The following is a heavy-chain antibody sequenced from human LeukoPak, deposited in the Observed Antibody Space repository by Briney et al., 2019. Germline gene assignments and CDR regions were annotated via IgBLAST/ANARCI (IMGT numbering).Heavy chain of an antibody. V-gene: IGHV3-7*01. Sequence: GGSLRLSCAASAFTFNTYWMAWVRQAPGKGMEWVATIKEDGSEKHYVDSVKGRFTISRDNAKNSLYVQMNSLRAEDTAVYYCARDNYYRMDAWGKGTTVTVSS. CDR2: IKEDGSEK. J-gene: IGHJ6*03. D-gene: IGHD3-10*01. CDR3: ARDNYYRMDA. CDR1: AFTFNTYW.